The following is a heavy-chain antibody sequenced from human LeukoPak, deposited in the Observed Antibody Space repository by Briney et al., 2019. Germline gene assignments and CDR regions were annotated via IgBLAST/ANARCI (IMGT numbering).Heavy chain of an antibody. CDR1: GFTFSSYG. Sequence: PGGSLRLSCAASGFTFSSYGMHWVRQAPGKGLEWVAFIRYGGSGKYYADSVKGRFTISRDNSNNTLYLQMNSLRAEDTAVYYCTKDDPFQRCHGYWGQGTLVTVSA. CDR2: IRYGGSGK. J-gene: IGHJ4*02. D-gene: IGHD3-3*02. V-gene: IGHV3-30*02. CDR3: TKDDPFQRCHGY.